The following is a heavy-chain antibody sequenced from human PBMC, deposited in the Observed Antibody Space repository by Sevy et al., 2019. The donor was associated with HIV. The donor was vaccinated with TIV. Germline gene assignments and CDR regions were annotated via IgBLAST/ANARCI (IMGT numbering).Heavy chain of an antibody. CDR2: INPNSGGT. CDR1: GYTFTDYY. J-gene: IGHJ5*02. D-gene: IGHD6-13*01. Sequence: ASVKVSCKASGYTFTDYYMYWVRQAPGQGLEWMGWINPNSGGTNYAQKFQGRVTMTRDTSISTAYMELSRLRSDDTAMYSCARDPSRAAEGWFDPWGQGTLVTVSS. V-gene: IGHV1-2*02. CDR3: ARDPSRAAEGWFDP.